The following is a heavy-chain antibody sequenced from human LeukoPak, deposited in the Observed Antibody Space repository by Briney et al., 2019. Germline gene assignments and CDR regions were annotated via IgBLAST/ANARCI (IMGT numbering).Heavy chain of an antibody. Sequence: ASVKVSCKASGGTFSSYAISWVRQAPGQGLEWMGWISAYNGNTNYAQKLQGRVTMTTDTSTSTAYMELRSLRSDDTAVYYCARCLQYNWNDDPHWFDPWGQGALVTVSS. CDR1: GGTFSSYA. J-gene: IGHJ5*02. CDR3: ARCLQYNWNDDPHWFDP. V-gene: IGHV1-18*01. D-gene: IGHD1-1*01. CDR2: ISAYNGNT.